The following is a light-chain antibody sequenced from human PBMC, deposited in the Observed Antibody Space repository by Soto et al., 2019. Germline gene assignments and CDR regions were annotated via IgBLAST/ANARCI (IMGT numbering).Light chain of an antibody. CDR2: EVS. Sequence: QSALTQPASVSGSPGQSITISCTGTSSDVGGHKYVSWYQQHPDKAPKVLIFEVSNRPSGISNRFSGSKSGNTASLTISGLQAEDEADYYCCSHAGGGTLVFGGGTKLTVL. V-gene: IGLV2-14*01. CDR3: CSHAGGGTLV. J-gene: IGLJ3*02. CDR1: SSDVGGHKY.